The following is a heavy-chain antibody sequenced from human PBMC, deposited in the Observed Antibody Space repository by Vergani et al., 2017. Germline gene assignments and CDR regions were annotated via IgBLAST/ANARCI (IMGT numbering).Heavy chain of an antibody. J-gene: IGHJ4*02. V-gene: IGHV1-2*02. Sequence: QVQLVQSGAEVKKPGASVKVSCKASGYTFTGYYMHWVRQAPGQGLEWMGWINPNSGGTNYAQKFQGRVTMTRDTSISTAYMELSRLRSDDTAVYYCARQILSDDRGYSGYEEIDYWGQGTLVTVSS. CDR1: GYTFTGYY. CDR3: ARQILSDDRGYSGYEEIDY. D-gene: IGHD5-12*01. CDR2: INPNSGGT.